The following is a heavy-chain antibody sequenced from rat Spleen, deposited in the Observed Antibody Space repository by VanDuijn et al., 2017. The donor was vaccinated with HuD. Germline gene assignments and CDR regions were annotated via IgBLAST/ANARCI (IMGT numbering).Heavy chain of an antibody. J-gene: IGHJ2*01. Sequence: EVQLVESGGDLVQPGRSLKLSCAASGFTFSDYYMAWVRQAPTKGLEWVATISYDGSSTYYRDSVKGRFTISRYNAKSTLYLQMDSLRSEDTATYYCARQGGYNSYFDYWGQGVMVTVSS. CDR2: ISYDGSST. CDR1: GFTFSDYY. D-gene: IGHD1-4*01. V-gene: IGHV5-7*01. CDR3: ARQGGYNSYFDY.